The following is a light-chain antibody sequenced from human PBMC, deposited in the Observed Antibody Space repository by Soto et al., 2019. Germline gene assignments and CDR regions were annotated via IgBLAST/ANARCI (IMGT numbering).Light chain of an antibody. CDR2: AAS. CDR3: QQSYSTTWT. CDR1: QGISTH. V-gene: IGKV1-39*01. Sequence: DIRMTQSPSSLSACVGDIFTITCRASQGISTHLNWHQQKPGKAPKLLIYAASSLQSGVPSRFSGSGSETDFTLTISSLQPEDFATYSCQQSYSTTWTFGQGTKVDIK. J-gene: IGKJ1*01.